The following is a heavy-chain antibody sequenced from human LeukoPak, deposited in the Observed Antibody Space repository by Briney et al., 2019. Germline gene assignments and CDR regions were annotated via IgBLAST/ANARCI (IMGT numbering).Heavy chain of an antibody. CDR2: ISSSSDYI. D-gene: IGHD3-10*01. CDR1: GFTFSSYR. Sequence: PGGSLRLSCAASGFTFSSYRMNWVRQAPRKGLEWVSSISSSSDYIYYADSVKGRFTISRDNVKNSLYVQMNSLRAEDTAVYYCARGSGSGSYYPRFDYWGQGTLVTVSS. CDR3: ARGSGSGSYYPRFDY. J-gene: IGHJ4*02. V-gene: IGHV3-21*01.